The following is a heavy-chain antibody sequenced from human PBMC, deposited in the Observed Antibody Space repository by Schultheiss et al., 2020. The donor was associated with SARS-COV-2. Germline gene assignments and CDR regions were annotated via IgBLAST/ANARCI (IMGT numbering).Heavy chain of an antibody. CDR3: ARAPVGALHFDY. D-gene: IGHD1-26*01. CDR1: GFTFSSYW. Sequence: GESLKISCAASGFTFSSYWMSWVRQAPGKGLEWVANIKQDGSEKYYVDSVKGRFTISRDNAKNSLYLQMNSLRAEDTAVYYCARAPVGALHFDYWGQGTLVTVSS. CDR2: IKQDGSEK. J-gene: IGHJ4*02. V-gene: IGHV3-7*03.